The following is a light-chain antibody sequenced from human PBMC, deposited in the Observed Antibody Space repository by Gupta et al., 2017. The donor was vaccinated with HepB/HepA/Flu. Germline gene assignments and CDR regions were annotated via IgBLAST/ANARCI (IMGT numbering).Light chain of an antibody. Sequence: DIQLTQSPSSLSASVGDRVTITCRAGQTIDSYLNWFQQKPGKAPQLLIYAATNLQSGVPPRFNCSGSVTDFTLAISSLQPEDFATYFCQQSYSIPFSFGPGTKVDIK. CDR3: QQSYSIPFS. J-gene: IGKJ3*01. V-gene: IGKV1-39*01. CDR1: QTIDSY. CDR2: AAT.